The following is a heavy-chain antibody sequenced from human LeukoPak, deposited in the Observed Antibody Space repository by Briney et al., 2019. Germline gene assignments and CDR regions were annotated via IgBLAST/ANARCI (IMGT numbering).Heavy chain of an antibody. CDR2: IVPIFGTA. Sequence: SVKVSCKASGGTFSSYAISWVRQAPGQGLEWMGGIVPIFGTANYAQKFQGRVTITADESTSTAYMELSSLRSEDTAVYYCARVPYSGSYYRTLDYWGQGTLVTVSS. J-gene: IGHJ4*02. D-gene: IGHD1-26*01. V-gene: IGHV1-69*13. CDR1: GGTFSSYA. CDR3: ARVPYSGSYYRTLDY.